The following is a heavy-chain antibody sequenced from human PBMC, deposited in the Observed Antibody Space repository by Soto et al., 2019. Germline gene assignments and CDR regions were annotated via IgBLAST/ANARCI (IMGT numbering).Heavy chain of an antibody. Sequence: GAPVEVSCKESGYTFDSRGIRWVRQATGQGLEWMGWISAYNGNTNYAQKLQGRVTMTTDTSTSTAYMELRSLRSDDTAVYYCARDRGLKIFGVVIFPHGGMDVWGQGTTVTVSS. J-gene: IGHJ6*02. CDR3: ARDRGLKIFGVVIFPHGGMDV. CDR2: ISAYNGNT. D-gene: IGHD3-3*01. V-gene: IGHV1-18*01. CDR1: GYTFDSRG.